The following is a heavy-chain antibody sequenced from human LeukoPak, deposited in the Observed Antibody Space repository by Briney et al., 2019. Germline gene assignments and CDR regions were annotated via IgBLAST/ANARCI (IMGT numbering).Heavy chain of an antibody. CDR3: ASGPRVVMVYAISWFDP. Sequence: SETLSLTCTVSGGSISSSSYYWGWIRQPPGKGLEWIGSIYYSGSTYYNPSLKSRVTMSVDTSKNQFSLKLSSVTAADTAVYYCASGPRVVMVYAISWFDPWGQGTLVTVSS. CDR1: GGSISSSSYY. D-gene: IGHD2-8*01. J-gene: IGHJ5*02. CDR2: IYYSGST. V-gene: IGHV4-39*01.